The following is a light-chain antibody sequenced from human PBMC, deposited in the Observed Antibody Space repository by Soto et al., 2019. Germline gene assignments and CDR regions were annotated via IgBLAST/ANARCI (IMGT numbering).Light chain of an antibody. CDR1: QSVKSSY. J-gene: IGKJ2*03. Sequence: EIVLTQSPGTLALSPGERATLSGRASQSVKSSYLAWYQQKPGQAPRILIYGASSRATGIPDRFSCSGSGTDFPLTISRLEPEDFALYYCQQYGSSLYRFGQGTKLEIK. V-gene: IGKV3-20*01. CDR2: GAS. CDR3: QQYGSSLYR.